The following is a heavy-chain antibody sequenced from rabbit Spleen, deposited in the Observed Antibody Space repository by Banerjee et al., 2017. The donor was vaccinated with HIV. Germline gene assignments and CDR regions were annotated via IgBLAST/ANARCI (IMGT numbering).Heavy chain of an antibody. V-gene: IGHV1S69*01. Sequence: QSVEESGGRLITPGTPLTLTCTISGFSLSTYGVNWVRQAPGKGLEWIGIILTGGGTYYTTWAKGRFTISRTSTTVDLKITSPTTEDTATYFCGRVHISYGDYDYGAVDPWGPGTLVTVS. CDR1: GFSLSTYG. CDR3: GRVHISYGDYDYGAVDP. CDR2: ILTGGGT. J-gene: IGHJ2*01. D-gene: IGHD2-1*01.